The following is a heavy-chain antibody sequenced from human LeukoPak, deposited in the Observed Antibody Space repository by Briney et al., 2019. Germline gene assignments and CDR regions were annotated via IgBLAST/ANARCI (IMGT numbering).Heavy chain of an antibody. D-gene: IGHD3-22*01. CDR2: IWYDGSNK. Sequence: GRSLRLSCAASGSTFSSYGMHWVRQAPGKGLEWVAVIWYDGSNKYYADSVKGRFTISRDNSKNTLCLQMNSLRAEDTAVYYCARDSGSGYYYALSPPIDYWGQGTLVTVSS. V-gene: IGHV3-33*01. J-gene: IGHJ4*02. CDR1: GSTFSSYG. CDR3: ARDSGSGYYYALSPPIDY.